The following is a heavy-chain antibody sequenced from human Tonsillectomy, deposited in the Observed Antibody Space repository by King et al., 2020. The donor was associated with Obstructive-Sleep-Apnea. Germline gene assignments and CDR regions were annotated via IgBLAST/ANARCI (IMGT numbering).Heavy chain of an antibody. V-gene: IGHV3-30*04. J-gene: IGHJ4*02. CDR2: ISYGGSNK. CDR3: ARDPGGGDSAYYFDF. Sequence: VQLVESGGGVVQPGKSLKLSCAASGFSFSSYAFHWVRQAPGKGLEWVAVISYGGSNKYYADYVKGRFTISSDNSRNTLYLQMNSLRAEDTAIYYCARDPGGGDSAYYFDFWGQGTLVTVSS. CDR1: GFSFSSYA. D-gene: IGHD2-21*02.